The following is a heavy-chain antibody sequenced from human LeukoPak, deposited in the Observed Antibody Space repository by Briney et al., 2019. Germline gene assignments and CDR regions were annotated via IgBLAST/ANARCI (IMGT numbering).Heavy chain of an antibody. CDR3: AKKRNGISYFDS. J-gene: IGHJ4*02. CDR2: VHDSGET. Sequence: SDTLSLTCAVSGHSISSADWWGWIRQSPGEGLEWIGYVHDSGETHYSPSLKRRVTMSVDKSKNQFSLKLTSVTDVDTAVYHCAKKRNGISYFDSWGQGTLVTVSS. CDR1: GHSISSADW. D-gene: IGHD1-1*01. V-gene: IGHV4-28*01.